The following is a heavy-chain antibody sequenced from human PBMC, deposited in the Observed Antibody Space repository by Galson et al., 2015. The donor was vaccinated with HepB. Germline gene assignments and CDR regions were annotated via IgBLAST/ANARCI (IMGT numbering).Heavy chain of an antibody. D-gene: IGHD5-24*01. CDR2: INPSGGST. CDR3: ARDRRDGYNWGYFDY. Sequence: SVKVSCKASGYTFTSYYMHWVRQAPGQGLEWMGIINPSGGSTSYAQKFQGRVTMTRDTSTSTVYMELSSLRSEDTAVYYCARDRRDGYNWGYFDYWGQGTLVTVSS. V-gene: IGHV1-46*01. CDR1: GYTFTSYY. J-gene: IGHJ4*02.